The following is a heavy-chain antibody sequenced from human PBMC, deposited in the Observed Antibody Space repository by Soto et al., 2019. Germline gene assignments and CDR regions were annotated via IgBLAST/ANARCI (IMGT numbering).Heavy chain of an antibody. J-gene: IGHJ5*02. CDR2: ISAYNGNT. D-gene: IGHD2-2*01. CDR3: AREREHCSSTRCYTFDP. V-gene: IGHV1-18*04. CDR1: GYTFTSYG. Sequence: ASVKVSCKASGYTFTSYGISWVRQAPGQGLEWMGWISAYNGNTNYAQKLQGRVTMTTDTSTSTAYMELRSLRSDDTAVYYCAREREHCSSTRCYTFDPWGQGTLVTVYS.